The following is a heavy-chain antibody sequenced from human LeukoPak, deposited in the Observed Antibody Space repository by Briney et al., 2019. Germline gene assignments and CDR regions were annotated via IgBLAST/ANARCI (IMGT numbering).Heavy chain of an antibody. V-gene: IGHV3-74*01. CDR2: INTDGSST. D-gene: IGHD4-11*01. CDR3: ARGLQGIDY. J-gene: IGHJ4*02. Sequence: SGGSLRLSCTAYGFSFSSYWMHWVRQAPGKGLVWVSRINTDGSSTNYADSVKGRLTISRDNAKNTLYLQMNSLRAEDTAVYYCARGLQGIDYWGQRTLVTVSS. CDR1: GFSFSSYW.